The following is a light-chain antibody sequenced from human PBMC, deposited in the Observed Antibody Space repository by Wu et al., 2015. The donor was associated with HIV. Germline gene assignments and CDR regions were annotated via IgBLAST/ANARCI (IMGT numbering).Light chain of an antibody. CDR1: QSVSSN. CDR3: QHRSNWPT. Sequence: EIVMTQSPATLSVSPGERATLSCRASQSVSSNLAWYQQKPGQAPRLLIYGASTRATGIPARFSGRGSGTDFTLTISSLEPEDFAVYYCQHRSNWPTFGGGTKVEIK. J-gene: IGKJ4*01. CDR2: GAS. V-gene: IGKV3-15*01.